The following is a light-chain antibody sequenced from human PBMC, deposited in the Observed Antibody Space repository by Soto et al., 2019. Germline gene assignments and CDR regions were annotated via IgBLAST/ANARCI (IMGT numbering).Light chain of an antibody. CDR3: QQRSNWPPEIT. Sequence: EIVLTQSPATLSFSPLERATLSCSASQSVSSYLAWYQQKPGQAPRLLIYDASNRATGIPARFSGSGSGTDFTLTISSLEPEDFAVYYCQQRSNWPPEITFGQGTRLEIK. V-gene: IGKV3-11*01. CDR2: DAS. J-gene: IGKJ5*01. CDR1: QSVSSY.